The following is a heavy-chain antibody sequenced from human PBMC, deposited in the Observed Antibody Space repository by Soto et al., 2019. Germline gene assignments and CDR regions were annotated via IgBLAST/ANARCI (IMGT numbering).Heavy chain of an antibody. Sequence: GGSLRLSCAASGFTFDDYTMHWVRQAPGKGLEWVSLISWDGGSTYYADSVKGRFTISRDNTKNSLYLIMNRMRTEDTALYYCAKDGGSAGTTSFYFDYWGQGTLVTVSS. V-gene: IGHV3-43*01. CDR2: ISWDGGST. CDR1: GFTFDDYT. D-gene: IGHD1-7*01. CDR3: AKDGGSAGTTSFYFDY. J-gene: IGHJ4*02.